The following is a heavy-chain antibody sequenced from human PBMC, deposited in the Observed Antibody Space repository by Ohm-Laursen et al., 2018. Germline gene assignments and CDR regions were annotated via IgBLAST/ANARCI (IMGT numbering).Heavy chain of an antibody. CDR3: ARGPYYYGSGSYANSYFDY. CDR2: IYHSGST. V-gene: IGHV4-38-2*01. CDR1: GYSISSGYY. Sequence: GTLSLTCAVSGYSISSGYYWSWIRQPPGKGLEWIGSIYHSGSTYYNPSLKSRVTISVDTSKNQFSLKLSSVTAADTAVYYCARGPYYYGSGSYANSYFDYWGQRTLVTVSS. D-gene: IGHD3-10*01. J-gene: IGHJ4*02.